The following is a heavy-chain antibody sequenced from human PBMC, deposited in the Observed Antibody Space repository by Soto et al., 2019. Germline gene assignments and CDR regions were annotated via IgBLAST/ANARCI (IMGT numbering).Heavy chain of an antibody. CDR2: ISGSDGKT. Sequence: GGSLRLSCAASGFSFGSYALSWVRQAPGKGPEWVSTISGSDGKTFYADSVKGRFSISRDTSQNTLYLQMNSLRADDTAIYYCARWSYLDYWGQGTRVTVSS. V-gene: IGHV3-23*01. CDR3: ARWSYLDY. D-gene: IGHD3-3*01. CDR1: GFSFGSYA. J-gene: IGHJ4*02.